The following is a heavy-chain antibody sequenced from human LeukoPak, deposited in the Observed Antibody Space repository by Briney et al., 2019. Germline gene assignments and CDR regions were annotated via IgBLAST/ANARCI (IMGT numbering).Heavy chain of an antibody. CDR1: GFTFSSYE. Sequence: GGSLRLSCAASGFTFSSYEMNWVRQGPGKGLEWVSYISPSGNTIYYADSVKGRFTISRDNAWNTLYLQMNSLKTEDTAVYYCVTDLRTLGRNCINGVCPGLFDYWGQGTLVTVSS. D-gene: IGHD2-8*01. CDR2: ISPSGNTI. CDR3: VTDLRTLGRNCINGVCPGLFDY. V-gene: IGHV3-48*03. J-gene: IGHJ4*02.